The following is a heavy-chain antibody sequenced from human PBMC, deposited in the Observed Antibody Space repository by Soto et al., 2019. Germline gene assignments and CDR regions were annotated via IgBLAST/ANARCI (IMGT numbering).Heavy chain of an antibody. J-gene: IGHJ3*02. CDR2: ISAYNGNT. CDR3: ARVLVAEGAFDI. CDR1: GYTFTSYG. Sequence: VSVKVSCKASGYTFTSYGISWVRQAPGQGLEWMGWISAYNGNTNYAQKLQGRVTMTTDTSTSTAYMELRSLRSDDTAVYYCARVLVAEGAFDIWGQGTMVTVSS. V-gene: IGHV1-18*01. D-gene: IGHD5-12*01.